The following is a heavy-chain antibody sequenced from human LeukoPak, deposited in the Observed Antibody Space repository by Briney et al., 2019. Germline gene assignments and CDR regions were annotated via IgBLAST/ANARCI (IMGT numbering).Heavy chain of an antibody. CDR3: ARDFRFLEDY. V-gene: IGHV3-7*01. Sequence: KPGGSLRLSCAASGFTFSSYWMSWVRQAPGKGLECVANIKQDGSEKYYVDSLKGRFTVSRDNAKNSLYLQMNSLRAEDTAVYYCARDFRFLEDYWGQGTLVTVSS. J-gene: IGHJ4*02. CDR1: GFTFSSYW. D-gene: IGHD3-3*01. CDR2: IKQDGSEK.